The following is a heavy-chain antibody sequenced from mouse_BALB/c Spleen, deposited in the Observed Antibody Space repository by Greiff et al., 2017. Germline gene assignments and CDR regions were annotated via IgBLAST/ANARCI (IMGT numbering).Heavy chain of an antibody. CDR1: GYTFTSYT. CDR3: ARSAYYGNYDAMDY. D-gene: IGHD2-10*01. V-gene: IGHV1-4*01. J-gene: IGHJ4*01. CDR2: INPSSGYT. Sequence: VQLQQSGAELARPGASVKMSCKASGYTFTSYTMHWVKQRPGQGLEWIGYINPSSGYTNYNQKFKDKATLTADKSSSTAYMQLSSLTSEDSAVYYCARSAYYGNYDAMDYWGQGTSVTVSS.